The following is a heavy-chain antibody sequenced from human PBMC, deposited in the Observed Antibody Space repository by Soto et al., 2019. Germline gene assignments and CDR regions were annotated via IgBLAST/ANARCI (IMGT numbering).Heavy chain of an antibody. CDR2: FYYSGST. CDR1: GGSISSSSYY. D-gene: IGHD6-19*01. V-gene: IGHV4-39*01. CDR3: ARLWGGAVADY. Sequence: SATLSLTCTVSGGSISSSSYYWGWIRQPPGKGLEWIGSFYYSGSTYYNPSLKSRLTISVDTSKNQFSLKLSSLTAADTAVYYCARLWGGAVADYWGQGTLVTVS. J-gene: IGHJ4*02.